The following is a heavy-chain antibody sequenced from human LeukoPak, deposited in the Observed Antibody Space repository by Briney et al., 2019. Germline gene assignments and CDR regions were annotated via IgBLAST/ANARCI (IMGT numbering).Heavy chain of an antibody. J-gene: IGHJ3*02. CDR1: GGSISSGSYY. CDR2: IYTSGST. D-gene: IGHD3-22*01. V-gene: IGHV4-61*02. Sequence: PSETLSLTCTVSGGSISSGSYYWSWIRQPAGKGLEWIGRIYTSGSTNYNPSLKSRVTISVDTSKNQFSLKLSSVTAADTAVYYCASDGYSSGYPDAFDIWGQGTMVTVSS. CDR3: ASDGYSSGYPDAFDI.